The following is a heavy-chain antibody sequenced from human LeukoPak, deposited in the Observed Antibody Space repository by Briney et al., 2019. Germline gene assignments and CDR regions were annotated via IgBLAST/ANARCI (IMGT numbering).Heavy chain of an antibody. V-gene: IGHV3-7*01. CDR1: GGSFSGYY. CDR2: IKQDGSEK. D-gene: IGHD3-9*01. CDR3: ARGVLRYFDWLLPHFDY. Sequence: PSETLSLTCAVYGGSFSGYYWSWVRQAPGKGLEWVANIKQDGSEKYYVDSVKGRFTISRDNAKNSLYLQMNSLRAEDTAVYYCARGVLRYFDWLLPHFDYWGQGTLVTVSS. J-gene: IGHJ4*02.